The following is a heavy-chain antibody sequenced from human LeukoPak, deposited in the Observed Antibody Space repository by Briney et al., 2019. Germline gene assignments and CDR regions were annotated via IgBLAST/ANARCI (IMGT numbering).Heavy chain of an antibody. CDR2: INPSGGST. CDR1: GYTFTSYY. V-gene: IGHV1-46*01. D-gene: IGHD3-3*01. Sequence: ASVKVSCKASGYTFTSYYMHWVRQAPGQGLEWMGIINPSGGSTSYAQKFQGRVTMTRDTSTSTVYMEMSSLRSEDTAVYYCARGLVVHDDFWNCLYYYHGMDVWGKGTTVTVSS. J-gene: IGHJ6*04. CDR3: ARGLVVHDDFWNCLYYYHGMDV.